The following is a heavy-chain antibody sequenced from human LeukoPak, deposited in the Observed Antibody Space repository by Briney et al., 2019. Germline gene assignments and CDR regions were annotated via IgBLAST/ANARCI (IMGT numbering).Heavy chain of an antibody. V-gene: IGHV7-4-1*02. Sequence: VASVKVSCKASGYTFTSCAMNWVRQAPGQGLEWMGWINTNTGNPTYAQGFTGRFVFFLDTSVSTAYLQISSLKAEDTAVYYCARDLSCPPVCLYYDSSGSYGMDVWGQGTTVTVSS. D-gene: IGHD3-22*01. CDR3: ARDLSCPPVCLYYDSSGSYGMDV. CDR1: GYTFTSCA. J-gene: IGHJ6*02. CDR2: INTNTGNP.